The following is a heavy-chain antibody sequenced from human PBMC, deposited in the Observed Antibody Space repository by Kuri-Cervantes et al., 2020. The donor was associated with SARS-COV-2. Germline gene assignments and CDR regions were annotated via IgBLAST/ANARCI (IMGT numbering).Heavy chain of an antibody. CDR1: GYTFTNYA. CDR2: IIPIFGTA. Sequence: SVKVSCKASGYTFTNYAMHWVRQAPGQRLEWMGGIIPIFGTANYAQKFQGRVTITADESTSTAYMELSSLRSEDTAVYYCAILPEDCSSTSCYYFDYWGQGTLVTVSS. J-gene: IGHJ4*02. CDR3: AILPEDCSSTSCYYFDY. D-gene: IGHD2-2*01. V-gene: IGHV1-69*13.